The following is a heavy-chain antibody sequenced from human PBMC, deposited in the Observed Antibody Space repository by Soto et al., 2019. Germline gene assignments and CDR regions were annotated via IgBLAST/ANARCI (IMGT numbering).Heavy chain of an antibody. J-gene: IGHJ6*02. CDR1: GGTFSSYA. Sequence: ASVKVSCKASGGTFSSYAISWVRQAPGQGLEWMGGIIPILGIANYAQKFQGRVTITADKSTSTAYMELSSLRSEDTAVYYCAADFLYCTNGVCFYYYYGMDVWGQGTTVTVSS. V-gene: IGHV1-69*10. CDR2: IIPILGIA. CDR3: AADFLYCTNGVCFYYYYGMDV. D-gene: IGHD2-8*01.